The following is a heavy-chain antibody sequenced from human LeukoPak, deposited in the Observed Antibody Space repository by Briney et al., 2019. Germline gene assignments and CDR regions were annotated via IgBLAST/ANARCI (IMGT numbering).Heavy chain of an antibody. J-gene: IGHJ4*02. Sequence: PGGSLRLSCAASGFTFSSYWMSWVRQAPGEGLEWVANIKQDGSEKYYVDSVKGRFTISRDNAKNSLYLQMNSLRAEDTAVYYCARVGTNCGGDCYPLWGQGTLVTVSS. CDR2: IKQDGSEK. D-gene: IGHD2-21*02. V-gene: IGHV3-7*01. CDR1: GFTFSSYW. CDR3: ARVGTNCGGDCYPL.